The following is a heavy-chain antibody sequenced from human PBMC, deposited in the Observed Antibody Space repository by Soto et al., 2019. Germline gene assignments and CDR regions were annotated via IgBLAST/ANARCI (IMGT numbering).Heavy chain of an antibody. CDR2: IKQDGSEK. CDR3: ARGTIVVVPAAIGDYYFDY. CDR1: GFTFSSYW. J-gene: IGHJ4*02. V-gene: IGHV3-7*01. D-gene: IGHD2-2*01. Sequence: GGSLILSCAASGFTFSSYWMSWVRQAPGKGLEWVANIKQDGSEKYYVDSVKGRFTISRDNAKNSLYLQMNSLRAEDTAVYYCARGTIVVVPAAIGDYYFDYWGQGTLVTVSS.